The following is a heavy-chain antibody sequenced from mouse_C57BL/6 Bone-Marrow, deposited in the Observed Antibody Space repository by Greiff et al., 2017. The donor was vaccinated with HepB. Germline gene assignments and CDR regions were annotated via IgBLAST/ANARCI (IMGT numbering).Heavy chain of an antibody. Sequence: VQLQQSGPVLVKPGASVKMSCKASGYTFTDYYMNWVKQSHGKSLEWIGVINPYNGGTSYNQKFKGKATLTVDKSSSTAYMELNSLTSEDSAVYYCAREILRGDFDVWGTGTTVTVSS. CDR2: INPYNGGT. V-gene: IGHV1-19*01. CDR1: GYTFTDYY. J-gene: IGHJ1*03. D-gene: IGHD1-1*01. CDR3: AREILRGDFDV.